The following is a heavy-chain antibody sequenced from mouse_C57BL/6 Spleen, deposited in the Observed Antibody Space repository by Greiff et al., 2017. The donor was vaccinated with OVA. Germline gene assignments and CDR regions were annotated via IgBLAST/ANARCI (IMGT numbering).Heavy chain of an antibody. V-gene: IGHV1-55*01. CDR2: IYPGGGST. D-gene: IGHD2-5*01. J-gene: IGHJ1*03. CDR1: GYSFTSYW. Sequence: VQLQQPGAELVKPGASVKMSCKASGYSFTSYWITWVKQRPGQGLEWIGDIYPGGGSTNYNEKFKSKATLTVATSSRTAYMQLSSLTSEDAAVYYCGRRGDSKGDFEVWGTGTTVTVSS. CDR3: GRRGDSKGDFEV.